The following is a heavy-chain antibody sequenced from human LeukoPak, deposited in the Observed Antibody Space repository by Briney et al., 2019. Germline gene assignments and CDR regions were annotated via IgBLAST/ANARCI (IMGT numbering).Heavy chain of an antibody. Sequence: GESLKISCKGSGYTFSSYWIGWVRQTPGKGLEWMGIIYPGDSDTRYSPSLQGQVTISVDTSIGTAYLQWSSLKASDTAMYYCARLLAAAGPLSPFDYWGQGTLVTVSS. CDR2: IYPGDSDT. CDR1: GYTFSSYW. V-gene: IGHV5-51*01. J-gene: IGHJ4*02. D-gene: IGHD6-13*01. CDR3: ARLLAAAGPLSPFDY.